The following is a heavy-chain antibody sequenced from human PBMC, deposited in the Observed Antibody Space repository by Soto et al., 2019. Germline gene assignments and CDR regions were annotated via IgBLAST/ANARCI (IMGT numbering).Heavy chain of an antibody. CDR2: ISGSGGST. CDR3: AKEGYSSSTMNDY. Sequence: XGPLRLSCAASGFTFSSYAMSWVRQAPGKGLEWVSAISGSGGSTYYADPVKGRFTISRDNSKNTLYLQMNSLRAEDTAVYYCAKEGYSSSTMNDYWGQGTLVTVSS. J-gene: IGHJ4*02. V-gene: IGHV3-23*01. CDR1: GFTFSSYA. D-gene: IGHD6-6*01.